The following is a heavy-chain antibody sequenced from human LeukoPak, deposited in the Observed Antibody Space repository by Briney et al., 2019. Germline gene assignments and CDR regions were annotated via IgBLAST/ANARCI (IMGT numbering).Heavy chain of an antibody. V-gene: IGHV3-66*04. J-gene: IGHJ4*02. CDR3: AKHCSSTTCYIDY. CDR1: GFPFSSYS. Sequence: GGSLRLSCAASGFPFSSYSMNWVRQAPGKGLEWVSLIYSGGSTYYADSVKGRFTISRDNSKNTLYLQMNSLRAEDTAVYYCAKHCSSTTCYIDYWGQGTLVTVSS. CDR2: IYSGGST. D-gene: IGHD2-2*02.